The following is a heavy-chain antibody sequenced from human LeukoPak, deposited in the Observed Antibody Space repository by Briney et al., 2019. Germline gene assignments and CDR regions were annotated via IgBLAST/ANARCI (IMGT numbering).Heavy chain of an antibody. V-gene: IGHV1-18*01. D-gene: IGHD3-22*01. CDR3: ARDTARHYYDSSGYVDY. CDR2: ISAYNGNT. Sequence: ASVKVSCKASGGTFSSYAISWVRQAPGQGLEWMGWISAYNGNTNYAQKLQGRVTMTTDTSTSTAYMELRSLRSDGTAVYYCARDTARHYYDSSGYVDYWGQGTLVTVSS. CDR1: GGTFSSYA. J-gene: IGHJ4*02.